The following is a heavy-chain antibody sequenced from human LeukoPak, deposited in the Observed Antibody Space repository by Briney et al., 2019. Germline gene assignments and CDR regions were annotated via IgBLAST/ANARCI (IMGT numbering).Heavy chain of an antibody. CDR2: INPSGGGA. D-gene: IGHD6-13*01. J-gene: IGHJ4*02. CDR3: ARPRTSSWYFFDY. Sequence: ASVKVSCKASGYTFNSFQMHWVRQAPGQGLEWMGIINPSGGGAFYAQKFQGRVTMTRDTSTSTAYMELSSLGSEDTAVYYCARPRTSSWYFFDYWGQGTLVTVSS. CDR1: GYTFNSFQ. V-gene: IGHV1-46*02.